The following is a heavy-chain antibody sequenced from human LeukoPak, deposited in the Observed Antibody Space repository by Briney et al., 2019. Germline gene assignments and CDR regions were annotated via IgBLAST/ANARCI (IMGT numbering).Heavy chain of an antibody. CDR3: ARERTLVGGADI. Sequence: SETLSLTCTVSGGSISSGTYYWSWFRQPAGKGLEWIGRMYNSGSTNYNPSLKSRVIISVDTSNNQFSLRLSSVTAADTAVYYCARERTLVGGADIWGQGTKVTVSS. CDR2: MYNSGST. D-gene: IGHD2-21*01. J-gene: IGHJ3*02. CDR1: GGSISSGTYY. V-gene: IGHV4-61*02.